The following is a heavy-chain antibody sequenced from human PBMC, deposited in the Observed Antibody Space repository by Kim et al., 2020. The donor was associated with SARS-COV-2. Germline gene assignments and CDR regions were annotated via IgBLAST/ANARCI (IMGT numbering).Heavy chain of an antibody. D-gene: IGHD3-22*01. Sequence: GGSLRLSCAASGFPFSSYSMNWVRQAPGKGLEWVSSISSSSSYIYYADAVKGRFTISRDNAKNSLYLQMNSLRAEDTAVYYCARNVHYYDSRGDAFDIWGQRAMVTVSS. J-gene: IGHJ3*02. CDR3: ARNVHYYDSRGDAFDI. CDR1: GFPFSSYS. V-gene: IGHV3-21*01. CDR2: ISSSSSYI.